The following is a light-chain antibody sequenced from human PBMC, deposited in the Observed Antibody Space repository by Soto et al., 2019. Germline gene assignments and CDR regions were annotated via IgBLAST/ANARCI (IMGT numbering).Light chain of an antibody. CDR2: GAS. CDR3: QQYSNWPQT. CDR1: QSVGTN. J-gene: IGKJ1*01. Sequence: EIVLSQSPATLSVSPGERATLSCRASQSVGTNFAWYQQKHGQAPRLLIHGASSRATGIPARFSGSGSGTQFTLTISSLRSEDFAVYYCQQYSNWPQTFGQGTKVDNK. V-gene: IGKV3-15*01.